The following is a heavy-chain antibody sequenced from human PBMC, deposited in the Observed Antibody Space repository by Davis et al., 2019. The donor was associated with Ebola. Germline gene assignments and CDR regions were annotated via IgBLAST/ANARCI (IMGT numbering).Heavy chain of an antibody. D-gene: IGHD4-23*01. Sequence: GESLKISCAASGFTFSSYAMSWVRQAPGKGLEWVSAISGSGGSTYYADSVKGRFTISRDNSKNTLYLQMNSLRAEDTAVYYCTRGNGGNSDDYWGQGTLVTVSS. CDR1: GFTFSSYA. J-gene: IGHJ4*02. CDR2: ISGSGGST. V-gene: IGHV3-23*01. CDR3: TRGNGGNSDDY.